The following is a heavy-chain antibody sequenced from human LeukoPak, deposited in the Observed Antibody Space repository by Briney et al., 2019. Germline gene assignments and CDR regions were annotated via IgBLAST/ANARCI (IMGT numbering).Heavy chain of an antibody. Sequence: ASVKVSCKASGYTFTSYGISWVRQAPGQGLEWMGWINPNSGGTNYAQKFQGWVTMTRDTSISTAYMELSRLRSDDTAVYYCARGTAFDYWGQGTLVTVSS. CDR3: ARGTAFDY. CDR2: INPNSGGT. J-gene: IGHJ4*02. CDR1: GYTFTSYG. V-gene: IGHV1-2*04. D-gene: IGHD2-8*02.